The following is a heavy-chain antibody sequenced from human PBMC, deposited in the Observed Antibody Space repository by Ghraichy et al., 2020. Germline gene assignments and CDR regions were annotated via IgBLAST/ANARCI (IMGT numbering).Heavy chain of an antibody. J-gene: IGHJ2*01. CDR3: ARRHDSSGYHWKYFDL. CDR2: IYYSGSP. D-gene: IGHD3-22*01. V-gene: IGHV4-61*01. Sequence: SETLSLTCTVSGGSVSSGNYYWSWIRQSPGKGLEWIGDIYYSGSPNYHPSLKSRLTISVDTSKNQFSLKLTSVTAADTAVYYCARRHDSSGYHWKYFDLWGRGTLVTVSS. CDR1: GGSVSSGNYY.